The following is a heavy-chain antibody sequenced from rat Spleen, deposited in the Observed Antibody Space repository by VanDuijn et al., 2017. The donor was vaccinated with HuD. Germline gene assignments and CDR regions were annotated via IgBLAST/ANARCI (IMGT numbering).Heavy chain of an antibody. D-gene: IGHD1-2*01. J-gene: IGHJ4*01. CDR3: ARQHSSHIYPSYVMDA. Sequence: EVQLVESDGGLVQPGRSMKLSCAASGFTFSDYGMAWVLQAPTKGLEWIASISYNGVSTYYGDSVKGRFTVSRDNVKSTLYLQMNSLRSEDTATYYCARQHSSHIYPSYVMDAWGQGASVTVSS. V-gene: IGHV5-22*01. CDR1: GFTFSDYG. CDR2: ISYNGVST.